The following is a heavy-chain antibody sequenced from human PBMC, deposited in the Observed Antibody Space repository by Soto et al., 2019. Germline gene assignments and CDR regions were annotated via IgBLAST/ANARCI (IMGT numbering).Heavy chain of an antibody. Sequence: PGGSLRLSCAASGFTFSDYYMSWIRQAPGKGLEWVSYISSSGSTIYYADTVKGRFTISRDNAKNSLYLQMNSLRAEDTAFYSCARTYSYGSYFDYWGQGTLVTVSS. CDR1: GFTFSDYY. CDR3: ARTYSYGSYFDY. J-gene: IGHJ4*02. V-gene: IGHV3-11*01. D-gene: IGHD5-18*01. CDR2: ISSSGSTI.